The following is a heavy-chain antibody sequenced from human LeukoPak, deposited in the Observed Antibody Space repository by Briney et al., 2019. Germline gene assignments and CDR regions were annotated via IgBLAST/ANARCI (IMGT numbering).Heavy chain of an antibody. D-gene: IGHD6-13*01. CDR2: IYYSGTT. J-gene: IGHJ4*02. CDR3: ARGVYIAAAQYGY. Sequence: SETLSLTCTVSGGSISSYYWSWIRQPPGKGLEWIGYIYYSGTTNYNPSLKSRVTISVDTSKNQSSLRLSSVTAADTAVYYCARGVYIAAAQYGYWGQGTLVTVSS. V-gene: IGHV4-59*01. CDR1: GGSISSYY.